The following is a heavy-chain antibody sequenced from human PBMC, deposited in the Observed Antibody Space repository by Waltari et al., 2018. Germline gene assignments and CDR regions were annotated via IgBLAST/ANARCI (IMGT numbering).Heavy chain of an antibody. CDR2: IGGNSGYT. CDR3: ARHGYFRRYTYGWTY. Sequence: QVQLQESGPGLVKPSETLSVTCVVSGGSINSSNWWSWIRQPPGKGLEWMGNIGGNSGYTFYNPSLNNRVTISKDTSKNQCSLKLTSVTAADTAIYYCARHGYFRRYTYGWTYWGQGVLVTVS. J-gene: IGHJ4*02. CDR1: GGSINSSNW. V-gene: IGHV4-4*02. D-gene: IGHD3-16*01.